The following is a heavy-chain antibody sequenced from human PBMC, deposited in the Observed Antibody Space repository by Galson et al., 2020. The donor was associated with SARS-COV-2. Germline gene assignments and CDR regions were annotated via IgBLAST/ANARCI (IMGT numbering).Heavy chain of an antibody. D-gene: IGHD1-26*01. CDR1: GFTFSNYW. J-gene: IGHJ4*02. V-gene: IGHV3-74*01. CDR3: TATRSY. Sequence: GESLKISCAASGFTFSNYWMHWVRQTPGKGLVWVSLINSDGNNTSYADSVKGRFTISRDNAKNTLYLQMDSLRADDTAVYYCTATRSYWGWGTLVTVTS. CDR2: INSDGNNT.